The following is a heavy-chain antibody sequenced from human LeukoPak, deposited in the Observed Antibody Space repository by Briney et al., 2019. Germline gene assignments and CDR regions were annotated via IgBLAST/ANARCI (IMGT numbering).Heavy chain of an antibody. CDR2: IYYSGST. Sequence: ATLSLTCTVSGGSISSSSYYWGWIRQPPGQGLEWIGSIYYSGSTYYNPSLKSRVTISVDTSKSQFSLKLSSVTAADTAIYYCARRGYYGSGNDFRFDPWGQGTLVTVSS. CDR3: ARRGYYGSGNDFRFDP. CDR1: GGSISSSSYY. V-gene: IGHV4-39*07. D-gene: IGHD3-10*01. J-gene: IGHJ5*02.